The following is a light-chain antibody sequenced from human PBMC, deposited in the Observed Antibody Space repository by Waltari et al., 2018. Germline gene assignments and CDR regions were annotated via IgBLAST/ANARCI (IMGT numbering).Light chain of an antibody. Sequence: QSVLTQSPSASGTAGPTVTISCSGSTSNIGSNTVTWYRQVPGTAPTLLIYHSTFRHSGVPGRFSGSKSGTSASLAISGLQSDDEADYYCAAWDDSVSGPYVVFGGGTRLTVL. CDR2: HST. J-gene: IGLJ2*01. V-gene: IGLV1-44*01. CDR1: TSNIGSNT. CDR3: AAWDDSVSGPYVV.